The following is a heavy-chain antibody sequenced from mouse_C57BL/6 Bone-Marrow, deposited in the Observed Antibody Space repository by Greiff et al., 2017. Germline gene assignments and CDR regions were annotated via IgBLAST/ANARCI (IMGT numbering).Heavy chain of an antibody. J-gene: IGHJ1*03. CDR1: GYTFTSYW. V-gene: IGHV1-50*01. Sequence: QVQLQQPGAELVKPGASVKLSCKASGYTFTSYWMQWVKQRPGQGLEWIGEIDPSDSYTNYNQKFKGKATLTVDTSSSTAYMQLSSLTSEDSAVYYCARSGPSYWYFDVWGTGTTVTVSS. D-gene: IGHD2-10*02. CDR2: IDPSDSYT. CDR3: ARSGPSYWYFDV.